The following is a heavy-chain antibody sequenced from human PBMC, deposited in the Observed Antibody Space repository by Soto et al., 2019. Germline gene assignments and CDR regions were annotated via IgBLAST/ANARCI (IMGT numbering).Heavy chain of an antibody. Sequence: EVQLVESGGGLVLPGGSLRLSCAASGFTFSGYEMNWVRLAPGKGLEWVSYISDNGRTVYYADSVKGRFTISRDNAKNSLYLQMNSLRAEDTAVYYCARDGPAADFDYWGQGSLVTVSP. CDR2: ISDNGRTV. J-gene: IGHJ4*02. D-gene: IGHD6-13*01. CDR1: GFTFSGYE. V-gene: IGHV3-48*03. CDR3: ARDGPAADFDY.